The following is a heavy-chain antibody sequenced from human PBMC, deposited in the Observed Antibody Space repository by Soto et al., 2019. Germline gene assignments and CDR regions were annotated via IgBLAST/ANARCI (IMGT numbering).Heavy chain of an antibody. CDR3: ARDLNYGLFDY. CDR2: IISSSSTI. D-gene: IGHD4-17*01. V-gene: IGHV3-48*01. CDR1: GFPFITIG. J-gene: IGHJ4*02. Sequence: EVQLVESGGGLVQPGGPLGFSCEASGFPFITIGLNWSGQVPGKGLEGVSYIISSSSTIYYADSVKGRFTISRDNAKNSLYLQMNSLRAEDTAVYYCARDLNYGLFDYWGQGTLVTVSS.